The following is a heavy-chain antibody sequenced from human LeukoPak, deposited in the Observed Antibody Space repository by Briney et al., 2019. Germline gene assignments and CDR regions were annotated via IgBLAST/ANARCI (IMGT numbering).Heavy chain of an antibody. CDR1: GFMFDDSA. D-gene: IGHD2-15*01. V-gene: IGHV3-43*02. Sequence: GGALRLSCAASGFMFDDSAMHWVRQAPGKGLEWVSLISGDGVSTFYADSVKGRFTISRDNSKNSLSLQMDSLTTEDTALYYCAKEGYSHTSNYFDNWGQGILVTVSS. CDR2: ISGDGVST. CDR3: AKEGYSHTSNYFDN. J-gene: IGHJ4*02.